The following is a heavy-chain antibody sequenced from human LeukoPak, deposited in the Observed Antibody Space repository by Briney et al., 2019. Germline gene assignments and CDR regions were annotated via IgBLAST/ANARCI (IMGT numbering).Heavy chain of an antibody. V-gene: IGHV4-59*01. CDR1: GGSISSYY. D-gene: IGHD6-13*01. CDR3: VRGIAAAGLYFDY. Sequence: SETLSLTCTVSGGSISSYYWSWIRQPPGKGLEWIGYIYYTGSTKYNPSLKSRVTISVDTSKNQFSPKLRSVTAADTAVYYFVRGIAAAGLYFDYWGQGTLVTVSS. J-gene: IGHJ4*02. CDR2: IYYTGST.